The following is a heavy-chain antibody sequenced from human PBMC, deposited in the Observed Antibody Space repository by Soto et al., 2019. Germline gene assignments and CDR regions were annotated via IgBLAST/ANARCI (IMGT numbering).Heavy chain of an antibody. CDR2: SSTLNGNT. CDR1: GYDYVTYA. Sequence: QAQLVQSVAEVKKPGASVNVSCKASGYDYVTYAITWVRRRPGQGLEWMGWSSTLNGNTNYAQNFQGRVTMTTDTSTRIVNLDLRSLRSDDTVVYCGASRVQVWLPDYYGMDVWGQGTTVTVSS. CDR3: ASRVQVWLPDYYGMDV. D-gene: IGHD5-18*01. J-gene: IGHJ6*02. V-gene: IGHV1-18*01.